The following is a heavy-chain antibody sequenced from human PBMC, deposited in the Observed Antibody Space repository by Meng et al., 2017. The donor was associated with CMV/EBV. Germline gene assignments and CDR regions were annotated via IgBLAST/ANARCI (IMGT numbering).Heavy chain of an antibody. V-gene: IGHV4-4*02. J-gene: IGHJ4*02. CDR3: ARGSDEAAACTSYFDY. CDR1: GGSISSSNW. CDR2: IYHSGST. D-gene: IGHD6-13*01. Sequence: SGGSISSSNWWRWVRQPPGKGLEWIGEIYHSGSTNYNPSLKSRVTISVDKSKNQFSLKLSSVTAADTAVYYCARGSDEAAACTSYFDYWGQGTLVTVSS.